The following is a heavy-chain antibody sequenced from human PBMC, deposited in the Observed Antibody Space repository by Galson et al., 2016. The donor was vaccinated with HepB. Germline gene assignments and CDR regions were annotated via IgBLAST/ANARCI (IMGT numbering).Heavy chain of an antibody. D-gene: IGHD2-2*01. Sequence: YYWGWLRQSPGKGLEWIASIFYSGSTNYNPHLQSRVILSVDTSKNQFSLNLTSVTAADTALYYCARATRTQFDPWGQGTLVTVSS. CDR3: ARATRTQFDP. CDR1: YY. J-gene: IGHJ5*02. CDR2: IFYSGST. V-gene: IGHV4-39*02.